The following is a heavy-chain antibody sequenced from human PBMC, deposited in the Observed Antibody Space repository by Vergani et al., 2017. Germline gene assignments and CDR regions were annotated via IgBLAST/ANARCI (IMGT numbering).Heavy chain of an antibody. J-gene: IGHJ5*02. CDR1: GGSISSGSYY. D-gene: IGHD2-2*01. CDR3: AGDHSCSSTSCYGFGWFDP. CDR2: IYTSGST. Sequence: QVQLQESGPGLVKPSQTLSLTCTVSGGSISSGSYYWSWIRQPAGKGLEWIGRIYTSGSTNYNPSLKSRVTISVDTSKNQFSLKLSSVTAADTAVYYCAGDHSCSSTSCYGFGWFDPWGQGTLVTVSS. V-gene: IGHV4-61*02.